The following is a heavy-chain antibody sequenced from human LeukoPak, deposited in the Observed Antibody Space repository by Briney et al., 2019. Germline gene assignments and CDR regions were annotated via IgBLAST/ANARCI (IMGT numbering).Heavy chain of an antibody. D-gene: IGHD3-22*01. J-gene: IGHJ4*02. Sequence: ASVKVSCKASGYIFANYAMHWVRQAPGHRPEWMGWINNGNGNTKYSPEFQGRVTFTRATSANTAYMELRRLRSEDMAVYYCARSTHYYDIGGHCDFWGQGTLVTVSS. CDR2: INNGNGNT. V-gene: IGHV1-3*03. CDR1: GYIFANYA. CDR3: ARSTHYYDIGGHCDF.